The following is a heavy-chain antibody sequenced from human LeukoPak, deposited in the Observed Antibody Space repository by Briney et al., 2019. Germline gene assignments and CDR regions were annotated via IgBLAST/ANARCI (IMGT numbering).Heavy chain of an antibody. Sequence: SVKVSCKASGFTFTSSAMQWVRQARGQRLEWIGWIVVGSGNTNYAQKFQERVTITRDMSTSTAYMELSSLRSEDTAVYYCAASPEYSGSFPFDYWGQGTLVTVSS. CDR1: GFTFTSSA. CDR3: AASPEYSGSFPFDY. D-gene: IGHD1-26*01. CDR2: IVVGSGNT. J-gene: IGHJ4*02. V-gene: IGHV1-58*02.